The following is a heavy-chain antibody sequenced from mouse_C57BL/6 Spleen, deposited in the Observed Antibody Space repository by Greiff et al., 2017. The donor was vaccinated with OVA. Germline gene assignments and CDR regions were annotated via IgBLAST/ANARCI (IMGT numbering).Heavy chain of an antibody. CDR2: IYPGDGDT. V-gene: IGHV1-80*01. Sequence: QVQLQQSGAELVKPGASVKISCKASGYAFSSYWMNWVKQRPGKGLEWIGQIYPGDGDTNYNGKFKGKATLTADKSSSTAYMQLSSLTSEDSAVYFCARWYSSGYAFFDYWGQGTTLTVSS. J-gene: IGHJ2*01. CDR1: GYAFSSYW. D-gene: IGHD3-2*02. CDR3: ARWYSSGYAFFDY.